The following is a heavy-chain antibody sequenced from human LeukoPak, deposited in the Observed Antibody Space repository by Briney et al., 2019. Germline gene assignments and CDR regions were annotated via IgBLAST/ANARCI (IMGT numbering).Heavy chain of an antibody. CDR2: IIPIFGTA. CDR3: ARVYRWFGELLQRPYYYYYYGMDV. D-gene: IGHD3-10*01. Sequence: SVKVSCKASGGTFGSYAISWVRQAPGQGLEWMGGIIPIFGTANYAQKFQGRVTITADESTSTAYMELSSLRSEDTAVYYCARVYRWFGELLQRPYYYYYYGMDVWGQGTTVTVSS. J-gene: IGHJ6*02. V-gene: IGHV1-69*13. CDR1: GGTFGSYA.